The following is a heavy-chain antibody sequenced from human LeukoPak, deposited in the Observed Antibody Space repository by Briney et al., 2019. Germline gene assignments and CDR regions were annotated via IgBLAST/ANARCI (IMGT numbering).Heavy chain of an antibody. V-gene: IGHV1-2*02. CDR3: ARVPSSGWYGTNWFDP. CDR1: GYTFTGYC. CDR2: INPNSGGT. J-gene: IGHJ5*02. Sequence: GASVKVSCKASGYTFTGYCMHWVRQAPGQGLEWMGWINPNSGGTNYAQKFQGRVTMTRDTSISTAYMELSRLRSDDTAVYYCARVPSSGWYGTNWFDPWGQGTLVTVSS. D-gene: IGHD6-19*01.